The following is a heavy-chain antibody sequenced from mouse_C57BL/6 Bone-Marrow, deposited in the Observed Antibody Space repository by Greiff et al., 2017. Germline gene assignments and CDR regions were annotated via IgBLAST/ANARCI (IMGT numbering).Heavy chain of an antibody. V-gene: IGHV1-54*01. CDR3: AREGAMVTHWYFDV. CDR2: INPGSGGT. D-gene: IGHD2-2*01. J-gene: IGHJ1*03. Sequence: QIQLQQSGAELVRPGTSVKVSCKASGYAFTNYLIEWVKQRPGQGLEWIGVINPGSGGTNYNEKFKGKATLTADKSSSTAYMQLSSLTSEDSAVYFCAREGAMVTHWYFDVWGTGTTVTVSS. CDR1: GYAFTNYL.